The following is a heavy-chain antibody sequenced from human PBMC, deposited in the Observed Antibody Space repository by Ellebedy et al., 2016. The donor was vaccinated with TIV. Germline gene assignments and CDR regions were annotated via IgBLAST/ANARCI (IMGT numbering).Heavy chain of an antibody. V-gene: IGHV3-30-3*01. J-gene: IGHJ4*02. D-gene: IGHD2-2*01. CDR2: ISYDGSNK. CDR1: GFTFSSYV. Sequence: PGGSLRLSCAASGFTFSSYVIHWVRQAPGKGLEWVTLISYDGSNKYYADSVKGRFTISRDNSKHTVYLQMNSLRAEDTAVYYCAILVVVPAAMGDYWGQGTLVTVSS. CDR3: AILVVVPAAMGDY.